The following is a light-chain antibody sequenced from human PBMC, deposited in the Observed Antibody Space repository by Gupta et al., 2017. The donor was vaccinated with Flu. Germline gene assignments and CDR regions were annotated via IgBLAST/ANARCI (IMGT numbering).Light chain of an antibody. V-gene: IGLV2-8*01. J-gene: IGLJ2*01. CDR2: EVS. Sequence: QSALTQPPSASGSRRQSVTISCTGTSSDVGGYNYVSWYQQHPGKAPKLMIYEVSKRPSGGPDRFSGSKSGNTASLTVSGLQAEDEADYYCSSYAVSNNSVFGGGTKLTVL. CDR3: SSYAVSNNSV. CDR1: SSDVGGYNY.